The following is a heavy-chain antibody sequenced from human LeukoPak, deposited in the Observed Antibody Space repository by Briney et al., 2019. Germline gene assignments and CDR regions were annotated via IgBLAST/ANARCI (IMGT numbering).Heavy chain of an antibody. CDR1: GFTFSGYW. CDR3: ARVMGNDFWSGYYNFDY. V-gene: IGHV3-7*01. D-gene: IGHD3-3*01. CDR2: IKQDGSEK. J-gene: IGHJ4*02. Sequence: GGSLRLSCAASGFTFSGYWMNWVRQAPGKGLEWVANIKQDGSEKYYVDSVKGRFTISRDNAKNSLYLQMNSLRAEDTAVYYCARVMGNDFWSGYYNFDYWGQGTLVTVSS.